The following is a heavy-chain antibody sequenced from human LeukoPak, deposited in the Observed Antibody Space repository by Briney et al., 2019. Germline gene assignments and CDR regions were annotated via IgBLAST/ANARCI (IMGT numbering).Heavy chain of an antibody. D-gene: IGHD2-2*03. J-gene: IGHJ5*02. CDR2: IYHSGST. CDR3: ARDKKNGYFDP. CDR1: GYSISSGYY. Sequence: SGTLSPTCTVSGYSISSGYYWGWIRQPPGKGLEWIGSIYHSGSTYYNPSLKSRAAISVDTSKNQFSLKLSSVTAADTAVYYCARDKKNGYFDPWGQGTLVTVSS. V-gene: IGHV4-38-2*02.